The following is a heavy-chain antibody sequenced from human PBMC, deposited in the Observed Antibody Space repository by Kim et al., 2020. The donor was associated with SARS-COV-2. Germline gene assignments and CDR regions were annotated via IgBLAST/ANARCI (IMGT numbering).Heavy chain of an antibody. Sequence: ASVKVSCKASGYTFTSYYMHWVRQAPGQGLEWMGIINPSGGSTSYAQKFQGRVTMTRDTSTSTVYMELSSLRSEDMAVYYCAKDIVVVPAAMLGSNYYYYGMDVWGQGTTVTVSS. CDR1: GYTFTSYY. D-gene: IGHD2-2*01. V-gene: IGHV1-46*01. J-gene: IGHJ6*02. CDR2: INPSGGST. CDR3: AKDIVVVPAAMLGSNYYYYGMDV.